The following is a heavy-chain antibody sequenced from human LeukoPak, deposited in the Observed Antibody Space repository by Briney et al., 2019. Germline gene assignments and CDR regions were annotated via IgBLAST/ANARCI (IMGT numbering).Heavy chain of an antibody. Sequence: GRSLRLSCAASGFTFSSYGMHWVRQAPGKGLEWVAVISYDGSNKYYADSVKGRFTISRDNSKNTLYLQMNSLRAEDTAVYYCAKDPRLTMVRGVIITSYFDYWGQGTLVTVSS. CDR1: GFTFSSYG. V-gene: IGHV3-30*18. D-gene: IGHD3-10*01. J-gene: IGHJ4*02. CDR3: AKDPRLTMVRGVIITSYFDY. CDR2: ISYDGSNK.